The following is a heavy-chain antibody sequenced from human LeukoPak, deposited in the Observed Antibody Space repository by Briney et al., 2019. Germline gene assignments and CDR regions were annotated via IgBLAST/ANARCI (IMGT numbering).Heavy chain of an antibody. V-gene: IGHV1-18*01. CDR3: ARVSRAYDFWSGYPDY. J-gene: IGHJ4*02. CDR1: GYTFTGYG. D-gene: IGHD3-3*01. Sequence: GASVKVSCKASGYTFTGYGISWVRQAPGQGLEWMGWISAYNGNTNYAQKLQGRVTMTTDTSTSTAYMELRSLRSDDTAVYYCARVSRAYDFWSGYPDYWGQGTLVTVSS. CDR2: ISAYNGNT.